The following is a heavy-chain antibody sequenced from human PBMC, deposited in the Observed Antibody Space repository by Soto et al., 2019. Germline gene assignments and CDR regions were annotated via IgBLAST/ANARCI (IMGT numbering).Heavy chain of an antibody. CDR1: GFTFSSYG. J-gene: IGHJ6*02. CDR2: ISYDGSNK. V-gene: IGHV3-30*18. CDR3: AKGYYDSSGYYGMDV. D-gene: IGHD3-22*01. Sequence: GGSLRLSCAASGFTFSSYGMHWVRQAPGKGLEWVAVISYDGSNKYQADSVKGRFTISRDNSKNTLYLQMNSLRAEDTAVYYCAKGYYDSSGYYGMDVWGQGTTVTVSS.